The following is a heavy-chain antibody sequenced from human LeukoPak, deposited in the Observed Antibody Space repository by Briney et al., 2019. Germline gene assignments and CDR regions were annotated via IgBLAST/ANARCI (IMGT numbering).Heavy chain of an antibody. V-gene: IGHV4-34*01. Sequence: SETLSLTCTVSGGSISSYYWSWIRQPPGKGLEWIGEINHSGSTNYNPSLKSRVTISVDTSKNQFSLKLSSVTAADTAVYYCARGIASDYWGQGTLVTVSS. J-gene: IGHJ4*02. CDR2: INHSGST. CDR1: GGSISSYY. D-gene: IGHD6-13*01. CDR3: ARGIASDY.